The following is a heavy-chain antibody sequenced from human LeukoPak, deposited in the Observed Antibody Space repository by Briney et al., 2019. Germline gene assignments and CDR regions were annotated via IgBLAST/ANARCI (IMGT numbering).Heavy chain of an antibody. V-gene: IGHV4-39*01. Sequence: SETLSLTCTVSAASISDKDYYWRWIRQAPGKALEWIVNIHYSGSAYYNPSLTRRVTLAVDTSQNQASLRLTSVTAADTAVYFCARSYCTGSTCPRRWFDPWGQGTLVTVSS. CDR3: ARSYCTGSTCPRRWFDP. CDR2: IHYSGSA. J-gene: IGHJ5*02. D-gene: IGHD2-8*02. CDR1: AASISDKDYY.